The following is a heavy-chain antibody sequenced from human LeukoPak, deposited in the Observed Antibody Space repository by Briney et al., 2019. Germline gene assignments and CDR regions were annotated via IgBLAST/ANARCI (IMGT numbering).Heavy chain of an antibody. CDR2: IYYSGST. Sequence: SETLSLTCTVSGGSISSYYWSWIRQPPGKGLEWIGYIYYSGSTNYNPSLKSRVTISLDTSKNQFSLSLSSVTAADTAVYYCARDVVVAAAGTGFYYYYYMDVWGKGTTVAVSS. V-gene: IGHV4-59*12. J-gene: IGHJ6*03. CDR1: GGSISSYY. CDR3: ARDVVVAAAGTGFYYYYYMDV. D-gene: IGHD6-13*01.